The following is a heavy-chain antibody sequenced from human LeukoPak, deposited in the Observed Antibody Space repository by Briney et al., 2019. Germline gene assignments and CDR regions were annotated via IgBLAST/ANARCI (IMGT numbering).Heavy chain of an antibody. CDR2: INQGGSEQ. CDR3: AATNWFDP. V-gene: IGHV3-7*01. J-gene: IGHJ5*02. Sequence: PGGSLRLSCAASGFTFSDYWMSWLRQAPGKGLEWVANINQGGSEQFYVDSLKGRFTISRDNAKNSLFLQMNGLTVEDTAVYYCAATNWFDPWGQGTLVTVSS. CDR1: GFTFSDYW. D-gene: IGHD1-26*01.